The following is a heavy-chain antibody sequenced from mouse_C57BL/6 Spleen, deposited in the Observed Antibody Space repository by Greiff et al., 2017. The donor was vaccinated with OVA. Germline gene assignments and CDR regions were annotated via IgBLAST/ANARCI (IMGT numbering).Heavy chain of an antibody. CDR2: IYPRSGNT. D-gene: IGHD2-1*01. CDR1: GYTFTSYG. V-gene: IGHV1-81*01. CDR3: ARKSDYGNYNYYAMDY. Sequence: VQLQQSGAELARPGASVKLSCKASGYTFTSYGISWVKQRTGQGLEWIGEIYPRSGNTYYNEKFKGKATLTADKSSSTAYMELRSLTSEDSAVYFCARKSDYGNYNYYAMDYWGQGTSVTVSS. J-gene: IGHJ4*01.